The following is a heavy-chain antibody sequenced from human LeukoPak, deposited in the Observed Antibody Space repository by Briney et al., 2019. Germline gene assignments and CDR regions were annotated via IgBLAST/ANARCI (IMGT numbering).Heavy chain of an antibody. V-gene: IGHV1-2*02. J-gene: IGHJ6*03. D-gene: IGHD3-10*01. CDR3: ARPSNYGSGRYYMDV. CDR2: INPNSGGT. Sequence: ASVKVSCKASGYTFTGYYMHWVRQAPGQGLEWMGWINPNSGGTNYAQKFQGRVTMTRDTSISTAYMELSRLRSDDTAVYYCARPSNYGSGRYYMDVWGKGTTVTVSS. CDR1: GYTFTGYY.